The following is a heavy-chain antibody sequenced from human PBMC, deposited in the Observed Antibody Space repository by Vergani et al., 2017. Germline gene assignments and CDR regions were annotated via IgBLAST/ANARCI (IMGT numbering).Heavy chain of an antibody. CDR2: IYYSGST. D-gene: IGHD6-13*01. Sequence: QVQLQQWGAGLLKPSETLSLTCAVYGGSFSSYYWSWIRQPPGKGLEWIGYIYYSGSTNYNPSLKSRVTISVDTSKNQFSLKLSSVTAADTAVYYCARSTHPETYSSSWDFDYWGQGTLVTVSS. V-gene: IGHV4-34*11. CDR3: ARSTHPETYSSSWDFDY. J-gene: IGHJ4*02. CDR1: GGSFSSYY.